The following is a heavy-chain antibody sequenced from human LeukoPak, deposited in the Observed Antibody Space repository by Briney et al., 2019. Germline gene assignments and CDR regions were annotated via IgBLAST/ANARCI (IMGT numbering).Heavy chain of an antibody. CDR2: INTNSGAT. CDR3: TIPPGVGTTTDY. J-gene: IGHJ4*02. CDR1: GYTFNDYY. Sequence: GASVKVSCKTSGYTFNDYYMHWVRQAPGQGLEWMGWINTNSGATNYAQKFHGRVTMTRDTSITTAYMELSRLRSDDTAVYYCTIPPGVGTTTDYWGQGTLVTVSS. D-gene: IGHD1-26*01. V-gene: IGHV1-2*02.